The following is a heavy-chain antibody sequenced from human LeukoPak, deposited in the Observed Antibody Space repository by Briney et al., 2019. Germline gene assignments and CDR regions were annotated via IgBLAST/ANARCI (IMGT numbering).Heavy chain of an antibody. Sequence: SETLSLTCTVSGGSISSYYWSWIRQPPGKGLEWIGYIYYSGSTNYNPSLKSRVTISVDTSKNQFSLKLSSVTAADTAVYYCARGNGITIFGVVTYYYDYWGQGTLVTVSS. D-gene: IGHD3-3*01. CDR2: IYYSGST. J-gene: IGHJ4*02. CDR3: ARGNGITIFGVVTYYYDY. V-gene: IGHV4-59*08. CDR1: GGSISSYY.